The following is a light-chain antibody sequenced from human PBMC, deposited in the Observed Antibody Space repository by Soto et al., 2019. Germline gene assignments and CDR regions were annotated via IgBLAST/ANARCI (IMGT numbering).Light chain of an antibody. J-gene: IGLJ1*01. CDR1: SSNIGSNY. Sequence: QSVLTQSPSASGTPGQRVTISCSGSSSNIGSNYVHWYQRVSGTAPKLLIYSNYLRPSGVPDRISGSKSGTSASLAISGLRSEDEADYYCAAWDDSLSGYVFGTGTKVTVL. V-gene: IGLV1-47*02. CDR3: AAWDDSLSGYV. CDR2: SNY.